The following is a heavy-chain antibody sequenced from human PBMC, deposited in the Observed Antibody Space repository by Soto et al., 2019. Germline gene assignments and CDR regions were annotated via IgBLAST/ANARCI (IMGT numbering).Heavy chain of an antibody. V-gene: IGHV4-4*02. Sequence: SETLSLTCAVSGGSISSGFWWSWVRQTPGKGLEWIGEIFHSGSTNYNPSLKSRVTISGDKSKNQFSLNLKFVTAADTAVYYCATHRGNTYGPYDDWGQGNLVTVSS. CDR2: IFHSGST. CDR1: GGSISSGFW. J-gene: IGHJ4*02. CDR3: ATHRGNTYGPYDD. D-gene: IGHD5-18*01.